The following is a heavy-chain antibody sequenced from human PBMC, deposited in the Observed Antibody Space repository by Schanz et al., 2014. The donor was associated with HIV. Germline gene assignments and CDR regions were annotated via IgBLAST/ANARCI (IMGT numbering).Heavy chain of an antibody. CDR2: ISDTGVRT. D-gene: IGHD4-17*01. V-gene: IGHV3-23*01. CDR1: GFTFSNYA. CDR3: AKSRGDSWPYGMDV. J-gene: IGHJ6*02. Sequence: EVQLLESGGGLVQPGGSLSLSCEASGFTFSNYAMSWVRQAPGKGLEWVSGISDTGVRTNYADSVKGRLTISRDNSENTLYLQMNSLRAEDTAVYYCAKSRGDSWPYGMDVWGQGTTVTVSS.